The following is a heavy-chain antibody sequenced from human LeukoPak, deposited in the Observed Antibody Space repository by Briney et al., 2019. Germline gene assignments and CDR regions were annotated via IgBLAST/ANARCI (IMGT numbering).Heavy chain of an antibody. J-gene: IGHJ4*02. D-gene: IGHD3-22*01. Sequence: PGGSLRLSCAASGFTFSDYYMSCIRQAPGKGLEWVSYISSSGSTRYYADSVKDRFTISRDNAKNSLYLKINSLRAEDTAVYYCARDGHYYDSCGFMGYWGQGILVTVSS. CDR1: GFTFSDYY. CDR2: ISSSGSTR. CDR3: ARDGHYYDSCGFMGY. V-gene: IGHV3-11*04.